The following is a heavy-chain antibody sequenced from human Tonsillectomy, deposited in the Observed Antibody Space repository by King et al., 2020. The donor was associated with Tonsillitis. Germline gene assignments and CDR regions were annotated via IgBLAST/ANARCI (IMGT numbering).Heavy chain of an antibody. CDR1: GFTFDDYA. J-gene: IGHJ4*02. Sequence: VQLVESGGGLVQPGRSLRLSCAASGFTFDDYAMHWVRQAPGKGLEWVSGISWNSVSIGYADSVKGRFTISRDNAKNSLYLQMSSLRAEDTALYYCAKDYGYAGFSSYFDFWGQGTLVTVSS. CDR3: AKDYGYAGFSSYFDF. CDR2: ISWNSVSI. V-gene: IGHV3-9*01. D-gene: IGHD5-12*01.